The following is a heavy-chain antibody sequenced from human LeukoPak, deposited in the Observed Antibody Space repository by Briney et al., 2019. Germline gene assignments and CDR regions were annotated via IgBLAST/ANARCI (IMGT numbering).Heavy chain of an antibody. CDR3: ARDLRLDY. CDR1: GFTFSSYS. J-gene: IGHJ4*02. V-gene: IGHV3-21*01. CDR2: ISSSSSYI. Sequence: GGSLRFSCAASGFTFSSYSMNWVRQAPGKGLEWVSSISSSSSYIYHADSVKGRFTISRDNAKNSLYLQMNSLRAEDTAVYYCARDLRLDYWGQGTLVTVSS.